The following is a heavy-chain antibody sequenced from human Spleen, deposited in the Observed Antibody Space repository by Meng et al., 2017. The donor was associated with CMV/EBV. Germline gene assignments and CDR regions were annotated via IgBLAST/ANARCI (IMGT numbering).Heavy chain of an antibody. D-gene: IGHD3-22*01. V-gene: IGHV3-48*03. CDR3: ARDGDDSSGYPRNDAFDI. CDR2: ISSSGSTI. Sequence: GESLKISCAASGFTFSSYEMNWVRQAPGKGLEWVSYISSSGSTIYYADSVKGRFTISRDNAKNSLYLQMNSLRAEDTAVYYCARDGDDSSGYPRNDAFDIWGQGTMVTVSS. CDR1: GFTFSSYE. J-gene: IGHJ3*02.